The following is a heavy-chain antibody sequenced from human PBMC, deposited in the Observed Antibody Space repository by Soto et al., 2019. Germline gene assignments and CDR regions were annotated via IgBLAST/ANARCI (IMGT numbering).Heavy chain of an antibody. Sequence: QVQLVQSGAAVKKPGSSVKVSCKASGGTFSSYAISWVRQAPGQGLEWMGGIIPIFGTANYAQKFQGRVTITADEATSKAYTGLRSLRSEYTAGYYCSRPRGIAAAGTSRYYYGMDVWCQGTTVTVSS. V-gene: IGHV1-69*01. CDR1: GGTFSSYA. J-gene: IGHJ6*02. CDR3: SRPRGIAAAGTSRYYYGMDV. CDR2: IIPIFGTA. D-gene: IGHD6-13*01.